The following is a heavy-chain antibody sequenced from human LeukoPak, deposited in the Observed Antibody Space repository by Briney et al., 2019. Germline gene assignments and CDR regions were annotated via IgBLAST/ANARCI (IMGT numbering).Heavy chain of an antibody. CDR1: GYXFTAFY. Sequence: GASVKVSRKASGYXFTAFYMHWVRQAPGQGLEWMGWINPDSGGTNYAQKFQGRVTMTRDTPISTAYLDLSRLRSDDTAVYYCAKEADGYNYWGQGTLVTVSS. CDR2: INPDSGGT. D-gene: IGHD5-24*01. CDR3: AKEADGYNY. V-gene: IGHV1-2*02. J-gene: IGHJ4*02.